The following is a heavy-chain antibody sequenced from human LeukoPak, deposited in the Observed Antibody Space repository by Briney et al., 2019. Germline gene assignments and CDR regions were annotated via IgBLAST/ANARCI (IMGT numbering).Heavy chain of an antibody. V-gene: IGHV3-33*06. Sequence: GTSLRLSCEASGFTFSHYGMHWVRQAPGKGLEWVAVICSDATTQYYADSVKGGFTISRDNFRRTVSLEMNSLGAEDTAVYYCAKDAQRGFSNSLEPWGQGSLVIVSS. CDR2: ICSDATTQ. D-gene: IGHD4-11*01. J-gene: IGHJ5*02. CDR3: AKDAQRGFSNSLEP. CDR1: GFTFSHYG.